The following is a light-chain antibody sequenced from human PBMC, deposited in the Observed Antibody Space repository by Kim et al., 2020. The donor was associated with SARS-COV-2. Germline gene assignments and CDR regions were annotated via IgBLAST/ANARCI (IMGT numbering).Light chain of an antibody. CDR3: QHTSSIPF. V-gene: IGKV1-39*01. J-gene: IGKJ3*01. CDR2: GAS. CDR1: QNIRTY. Sequence: DIQMTQSPSSLSASVGDRVSITCRASQNIRTYLNWYRQKPGKAPQLLIYGASNLQSGVASRFGGSGSGTDFTLTISSLQPEDFATYYCQHTSSIPFFGPGTRVDIK.